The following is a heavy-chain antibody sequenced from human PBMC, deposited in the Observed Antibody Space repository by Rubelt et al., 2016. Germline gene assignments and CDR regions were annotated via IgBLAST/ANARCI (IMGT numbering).Heavy chain of an antibody. J-gene: IGHJ6*02. CDR1: GFTFSSSA. D-gene: IGHD3-3*01. CDR2: ISGSGGST. V-gene: IGHV3-23*01. Sequence: RLSCAASGFTFSSSAMNWVRQAPGKGLEWVSGISGSGGSTYYAASVKGRFTISRDNSKNTLYLQMNSLRAEDTAVYYCARDPITIFGVVIRYYYGMDVWGQGTTVTVSS. CDR3: ARDPITIFGVVIRYYYGMDV.